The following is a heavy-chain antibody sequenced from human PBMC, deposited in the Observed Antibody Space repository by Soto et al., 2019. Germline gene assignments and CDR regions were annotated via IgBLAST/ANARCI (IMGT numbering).Heavy chain of an antibody. J-gene: IGHJ4*02. CDR2: LLYRGIT. D-gene: IGHD6-6*01. CDR1: DGSISGHY. Sequence: SETLSLTCRDTDGSISGHYWTWIRQSPGRGLEWIGNLLYRGITNYNPSLEGRVSISVDTARKELSLQLTSVTAADTAVYYCALRNRAARPSPFDYWGQGTLVTVSS. CDR3: ALRNRAARPSPFDY. V-gene: IGHV4-59*11.